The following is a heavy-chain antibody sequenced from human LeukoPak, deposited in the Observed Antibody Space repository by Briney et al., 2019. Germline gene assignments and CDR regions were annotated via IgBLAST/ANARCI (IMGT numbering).Heavy chain of an antibody. CDR1: GFTFSSYA. CDR2: IIGSGSST. J-gene: IGHJ5*02. D-gene: IGHD4-17*01. CDR3: AKARYDYGDPVGWFDP. V-gene: IGHV3-64*04. Sequence: GGSLRLSCAASGFTFSSYAMHWFRQAPGKGLEYVSSIIGSGSSTYYADSVKGRLTISRDNSQNTLYLQMHTLRAEDTAIYYCAKARYDYGDPVGWFDPWGQGTLVTVAS.